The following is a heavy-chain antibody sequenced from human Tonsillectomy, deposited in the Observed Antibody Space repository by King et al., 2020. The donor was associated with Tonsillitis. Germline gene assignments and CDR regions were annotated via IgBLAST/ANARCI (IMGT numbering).Heavy chain of an antibody. CDR2: IYHSGST. CDR3: AREGSSTSLYDDY. V-gene: IGHV4-38-2*02. D-gene: IGHD2-2*01. Sequence: QLQESGPGLVKPSETLSLTCAVSGSSISSGYYWGWIRPPPGKGLEWLGSIYHSGSTYYNPSLKSRVTISVDTSKNQFSLKLSSVTAADTAVYYCAREGSSTSLYDDYWGQGTLVTVSS. J-gene: IGHJ4*02. CDR1: GSSISSGYY.